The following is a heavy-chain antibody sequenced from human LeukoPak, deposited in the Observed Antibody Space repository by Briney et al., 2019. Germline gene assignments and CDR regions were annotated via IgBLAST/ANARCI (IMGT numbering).Heavy chain of an antibody. Sequence: SETLSLTCVVSGYSISNDYYWGWIRQPPGKGLEWIGNIYHSGGSYYNPSLKSRVTILVDTSKNQFSLKLSSVTAADTAVYYCAKAGTTAIHHWFDPWGQGNLVTVSS. J-gene: IGHJ5*02. CDR2: IYHSGGS. V-gene: IGHV4-38-2*01. CDR1: GYSISNDYY. D-gene: IGHD1-1*01. CDR3: AKAGTTAIHHWFDP.